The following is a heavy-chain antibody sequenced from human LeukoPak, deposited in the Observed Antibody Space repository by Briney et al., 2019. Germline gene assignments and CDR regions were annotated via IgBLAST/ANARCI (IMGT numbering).Heavy chain of an antibody. V-gene: IGHV1-18*01. D-gene: IGHD3-10*01. Sequence: EASVKVSCKASGYTFTSYGISWVRQAPGQGLEWMGWISAYNGNTNYAQKLQGRVTMTTDTSTSTAYMELRSLRSDDTAVYYCARPTEYGSGSHDAFDIWGQGTMVTVSS. CDR3: ARPTEYGSGSHDAFDI. CDR2: ISAYNGNT. J-gene: IGHJ3*02. CDR1: GYTFTSYG.